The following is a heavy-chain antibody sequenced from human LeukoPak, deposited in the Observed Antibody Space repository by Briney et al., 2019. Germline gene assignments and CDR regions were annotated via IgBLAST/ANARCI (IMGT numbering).Heavy chain of an antibody. Sequence: PGGSLRLSCAASGFIFSTYGMHWVRQAPGKGLEWVAFIRYDGSNKYYADSVKGRFTLSRDNSKNTLYLQMNSLRAEDTAVYYCAKELISMIRGNEFDPWGQGTLVTVSS. V-gene: IGHV3-30*02. CDR1: GFIFSTYG. D-gene: IGHD3-10*01. CDR2: IRYDGSNK. J-gene: IGHJ5*02. CDR3: AKELISMIRGNEFDP.